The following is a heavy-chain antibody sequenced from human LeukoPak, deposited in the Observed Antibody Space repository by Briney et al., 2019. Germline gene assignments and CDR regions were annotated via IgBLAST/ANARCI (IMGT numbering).Heavy chain of an antibody. V-gene: IGHV4-34*01. D-gene: IGHD2-2*01. CDR3: ARVKVVVVPAAMDY. CDR1: GGSFSGYY. Sequence: SETLSLTCAVYGGSFSGYYLSWLRQPPGQGLEWIGEIKHSGITNYKPSLTSRVTISLDSSKNQFYLKLSSVTAADTAVYYCARVKVVVVPAAMDYWGQGTLVTVSS. J-gene: IGHJ4*02. CDR2: IKHSGIT.